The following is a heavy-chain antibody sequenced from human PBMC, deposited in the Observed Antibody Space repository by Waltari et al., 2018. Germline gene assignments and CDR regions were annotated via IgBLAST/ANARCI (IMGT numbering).Heavy chain of an antibody. CDR1: GGSISSGSYY. D-gene: IGHD3-3*01. Sequence: QVQLQESGPGLVQPSQTLSLTCTVPGGSISSGSYYWSWIRQPAGKGLEWIGRIYTSGSTNYNPSLKSRVTISVDTSKNQFSLKLSSVTAADTAVYYCARGVRSGYQNYFDYWGQGTLVTVSS. CDR3: ARGVRSGYQNYFDY. CDR2: IYTSGST. V-gene: IGHV4-61*02. J-gene: IGHJ4*02.